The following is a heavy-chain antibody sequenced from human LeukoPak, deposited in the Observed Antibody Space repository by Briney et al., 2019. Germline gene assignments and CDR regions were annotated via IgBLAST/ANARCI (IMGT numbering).Heavy chain of an antibody. Sequence: PSETLSLTCAVYGGSFSGYYWSWIRQPPGKGLDWIGEINHSGSTNYNPSLKSRVTISVDTSKNQFSLKLSSVTAADTAVYYCARRVNELGGFDYWGQGTLVTVSS. CDR2: INHSGST. CDR3: ARRVNELGGFDY. J-gene: IGHJ4*02. V-gene: IGHV4-34*01. CDR1: GGSFSGYY. D-gene: IGHD3-16*01.